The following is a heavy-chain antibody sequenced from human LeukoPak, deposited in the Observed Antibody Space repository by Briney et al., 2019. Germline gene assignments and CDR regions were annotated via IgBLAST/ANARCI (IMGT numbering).Heavy chain of an antibody. V-gene: IGHV4-39*01. CDR3: ARHVHYYYYGMDV. CDR2: FYYSATT. Sequence: GSLRLSCAASGFTFSSYSMNWVRQPPGKGLEWIGSFYYSATTYYNPSLKSRVTISVDTSKNQFSLRLSSVTAADTAVYYCARHVHYYYYGMDVWGQGTTVTVSS. J-gene: IGHJ6*02. CDR1: GFTFSSYSMN.